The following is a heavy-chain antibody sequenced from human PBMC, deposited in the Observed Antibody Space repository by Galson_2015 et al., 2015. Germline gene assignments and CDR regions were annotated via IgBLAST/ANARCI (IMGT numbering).Heavy chain of an antibody. J-gene: IGHJ4*02. Sequence: SLRLSCAASGFTFSSAAMTWVRQVPGKGLEWVSVVSASGANTYYADSVKGRFTISRDNAKNTLYLQMNSLRAEDTAVYYCAKDLQMSRWGQGTQVTVSS. D-gene: IGHD5-24*01. CDR1: GFTFSSAA. CDR2: VSASGANT. CDR3: AKDLQMSR. V-gene: IGHV3-23*01.